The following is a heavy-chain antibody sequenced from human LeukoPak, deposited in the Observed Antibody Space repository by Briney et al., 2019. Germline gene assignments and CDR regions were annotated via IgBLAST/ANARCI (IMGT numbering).Heavy chain of an antibody. CDR3: VRDNLPVGSPENYFDS. D-gene: IGHD1-26*01. Sequence: ASVKVSCKASGYTFTGYYMHWVRQAPGQGLEWMGWINPNSGGTNYAQKFQGRVTMTRDTSISTAYMELSRLRSDDTAVYYCVRDNLPVGSPENYFDSWGQGTLVTVSS. CDR2: INPNSGGT. V-gene: IGHV1-2*02. J-gene: IGHJ4*02. CDR1: GYTFTGYY.